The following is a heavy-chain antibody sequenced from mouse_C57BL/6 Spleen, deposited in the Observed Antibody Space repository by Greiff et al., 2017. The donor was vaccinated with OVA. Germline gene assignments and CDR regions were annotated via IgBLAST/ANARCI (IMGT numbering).Heavy chain of an antibody. V-gene: IGHV1-59*01. Sequence: QVQLQQPGAELVRPGTSVKLSCKASGYTFTSYWMHWVKQRPGQGLEWIGVIDPSDSYTNYNQKFKGKATLTVDTSSSTAYMQLSSLTSEDSAVYYCARIGSGYVGWYFDVWGTGTTVTVSS. J-gene: IGHJ1*03. D-gene: IGHD1-1*01. CDR1: GYTFTSYW. CDR2: IDPSDSYT. CDR3: ARIGSGYVGWYFDV.